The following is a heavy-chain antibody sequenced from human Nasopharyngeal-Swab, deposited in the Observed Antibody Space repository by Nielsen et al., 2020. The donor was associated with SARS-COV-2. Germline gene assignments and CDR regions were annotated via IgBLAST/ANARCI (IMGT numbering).Heavy chain of an antibody. Sequence: GSLRLSCAVYGGSFSGYYWSWIRQPPGKGLERIGEINHSGSTNYNPSLKSRVTISVDTSKNQFSLKLSSVTAADTAVYYCARHTANTEDWGQGTLVTVSS. CDR3: ARHTANTED. CDR2: INHSGST. J-gene: IGHJ4*02. CDR1: GGSFSGYY. D-gene: IGHD5-18*01. V-gene: IGHV4-34*01.